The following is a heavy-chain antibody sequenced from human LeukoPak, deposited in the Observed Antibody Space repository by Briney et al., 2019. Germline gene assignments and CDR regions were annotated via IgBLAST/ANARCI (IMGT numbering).Heavy chain of an antibody. CDR3: ARGTLYCSGGSCYSGGYFDY. D-gene: IGHD2-15*01. V-gene: IGHV4-30-4*01. CDR1: AGSISSGGYY. Sequence: SQTLSLTCTVAAGSISSGGYYWSWLRRPPGKGLEWIGYIYYSGSTYYNPSLKSRVTISVDTSKIQFSLKLSSVTAADTAVYYCARGTLYCSGGSCYSGGYFDYWGQGTLVTVSS. J-gene: IGHJ4*02. CDR2: IYYSGST.